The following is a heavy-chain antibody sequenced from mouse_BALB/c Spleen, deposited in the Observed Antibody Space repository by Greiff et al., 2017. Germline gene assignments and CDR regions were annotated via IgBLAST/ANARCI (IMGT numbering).Heavy chain of an antibody. CDR1: GFTFNTYA. V-gene: IGHV10-1*02. CDR3: GRHGRRLPMDY. Sequence: EVKLEESGGGLVQPKGSLKLSCAASGFTFNTYAMNWVRQAPGKGLDWVARISSKSNNYATYYADSVKGRFTISRDDSQSMLYLQMNNLKTEDTAMYYCGRHGRRLPMDYWGQGTSVTVSS. D-gene: IGHD1-2*01. CDR2: ISSKSNNYAT. J-gene: IGHJ4*01.